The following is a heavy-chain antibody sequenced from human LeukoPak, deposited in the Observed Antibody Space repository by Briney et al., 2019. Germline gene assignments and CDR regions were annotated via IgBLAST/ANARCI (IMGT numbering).Heavy chain of an antibody. V-gene: IGHV3-30*04. CDR3: AREGEITIFGVVIRANYGMDV. CDR2: ISYDGSNK. CDR1: GFTFSSYA. Sequence: PGGSLRLSCAASGFTFSSYAMHWVRQAPGKGLEWVAVISYDGSNKYYADSVKGRFTISRDNSKNTLYLQMNSLRAEDTAVYYCAREGEITIFGVVIRANYGMDVWGQGTTVTVSS. J-gene: IGHJ6*02. D-gene: IGHD3-3*01.